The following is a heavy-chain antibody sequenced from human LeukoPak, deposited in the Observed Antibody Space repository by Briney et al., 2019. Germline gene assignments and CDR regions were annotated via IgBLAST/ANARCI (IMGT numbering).Heavy chain of an antibody. CDR1: GGSISSYY. Sequence: PSESLSLTWTVAGGSISSYYWSWIRQPAGKGLEWIGRIYTSGSTNYNPSLKGRVTMSVDTSKNQFSLKLSSVTAADTAVYYCAADPQQLVRGYYYYGMDVWGQGTTVTVSS. J-gene: IGHJ6*02. D-gene: IGHD6-13*01. V-gene: IGHV4-4*07. CDR3: AADPQQLVRGYYYYGMDV. CDR2: IYTSGST.